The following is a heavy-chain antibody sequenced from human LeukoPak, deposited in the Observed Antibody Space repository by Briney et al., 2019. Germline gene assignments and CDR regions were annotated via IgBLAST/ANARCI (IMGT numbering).Heavy chain of an antibody. CDR2: INPNSGGT. V-gene: IGHV1-2*02. CDR3: ARLGGIVGATANDY. Sequence: ASVKVSCKASGYTFTGYYMHWVRQAPGQGLEWMGWINPNSGGTNYAQKFQGRVTMTRDTSISTAYRELSRLRSDDTAVYYCARLGGIVGATANDYWGQGTLVTVSS. CDR1: GYTFTGYY. J-gene: IGHJ4*02. D-gene: IGHD1-26*01.